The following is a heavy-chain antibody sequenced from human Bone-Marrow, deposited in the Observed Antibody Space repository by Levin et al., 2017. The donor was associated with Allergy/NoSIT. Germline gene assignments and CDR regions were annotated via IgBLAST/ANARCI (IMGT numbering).Heavy chain of an antibody. CDR2: IKSKTYDGTR. Sequence: NSGGSLRLSCAASGFTFNEAWMSWVRQAPGKGLEWVGRIKSKTYDGTRDYAAPVKGRFAISRDDSKNTMYLQMHSLKIEDTAVYYCGAGVGSTDLDYWGQGTLVTVSS. CDR1: GFTFNEAW. CDR3: GAGVGSTDLDY. V-gene: IGHV3-15*01. J-gene: IGHJ4*02. D-gene: IGHD1-26*01.